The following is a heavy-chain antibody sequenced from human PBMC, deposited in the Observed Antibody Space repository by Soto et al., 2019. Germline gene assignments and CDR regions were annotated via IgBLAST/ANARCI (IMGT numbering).Heavy chain of an antibody. J-gene: IGHJ6*02. CDR1: GGCISSGGYS. CDR2: IYHSGST. V-gene: IGHV4-30-2*01. CDR3: ARDLWGYCGTDCYPLDV. D-gene: IGHD2-21*02. Sequence: SETLSLTCAVSGGCISSGGYSWSWIRQPPGKGLEWIGYIYHSGSTYYNPSLKSRVTISVDRSKNQFSLKLNSVTAADTAVYYCARDLWGYCGTDCYPLDVWGQGTTVTVSS.